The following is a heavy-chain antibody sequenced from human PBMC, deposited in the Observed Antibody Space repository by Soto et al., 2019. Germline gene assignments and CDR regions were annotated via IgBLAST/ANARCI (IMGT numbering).Heavy chain of an antibody. J-gene: IGHJ4*02. D-gene: IGHD6-13*01. CDR3: ARVYSSSWYYFDY. CDR2: ISSSSSYI. V-gene: IGHV3-21*01. CDR1: GFTFSSYS. Sequence: GGSLRLSCVASGFTFSSYSMNWVRQAPGKGLEWVSSISSSSSYIYYADSVKGRFTISRDNAKNSLYLQMNSLRAEDTAVYYCARVYSSSWYYFDYWGQGTLVTVSS.